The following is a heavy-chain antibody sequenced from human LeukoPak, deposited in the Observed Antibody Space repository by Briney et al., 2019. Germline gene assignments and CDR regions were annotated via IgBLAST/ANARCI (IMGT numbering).Heavy chain of an antibody. CDR2: TYYRSKWYN. CDR1: GDSVSSNSAA. V-gene: IGHV6-1*01. Sequence: SQTLSLTCAISGDSVSSNSAAWNWIRQSPSRGLEWLGRTYYRSKWYNDYAVSVKSRITINPDASKNQFSLQLNSVTPEDTAVYYCAREVQLWFRYYYYMDVWGKGTTVTVSS. CDR3: AREVQLWFRYYYYMDV. J-gene: IGHJ6*03. D-gene: IGHD5-18*01.